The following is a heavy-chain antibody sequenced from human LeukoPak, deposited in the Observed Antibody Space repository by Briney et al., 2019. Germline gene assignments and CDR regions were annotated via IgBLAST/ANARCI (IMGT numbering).Heavy chain of an antibody. CDR1: GYSISTGYY. J-gene: IGHJ6*03. Sequence: PSETLSLTCTVSGYSISTGYYWGWIRQPPGKGLEWIGSIYHSGSTYYNPSLKSRVTISVDTSKNQFSLKLSSVTAADTAVYYCARAYFESEGSSSWYFGTETKKNYYYYYMDVWGKGTTVTVSS. V-gene: IGHV4-38-2*02. D-gene: IGHD6-13*01. CDR3: ARAYFESEGSSSWYFGTETKKNYYYYYMDV. CDR2: IYHSGST.